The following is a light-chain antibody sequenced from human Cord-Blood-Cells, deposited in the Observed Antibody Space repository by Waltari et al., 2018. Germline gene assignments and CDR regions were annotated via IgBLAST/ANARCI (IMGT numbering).Light chain of an antibody. CDR3: QQRSNWPLT. CDR2: AAS. CDR1: QSVSSY. J-gene: IGKJ4*01. Sequence: IVLTQSLAPLSLSPAERATLSCRPSQSVSSYLAWYQQKPGQAPRLLIYAASNRATGIPARFSGSGSGTDVTLTFSCLEPEDFAVYYCQQRSNWPLTFGGGTKVEIK. V-gene: IGKV3-11*01.